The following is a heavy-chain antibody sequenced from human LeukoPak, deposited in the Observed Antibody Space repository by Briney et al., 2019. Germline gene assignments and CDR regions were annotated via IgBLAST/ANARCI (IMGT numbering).Heavy chain of an antibody. D-gene: IGHD5-12*01. V-gene: IGHV4-30-2*01. J-gene: IGHJ4*02. CDR2: IYHSGST. CDR1: GGSISSGGYY. CDR3: ARGGFGSGYYFDY. Sequence: SETLSLTCTVSGGSISSGGYYWSWIRQPPGKGLEWIGYIYHSGSTYYNPSLKSRVTISVDRSKNQFPLKLSSVTAADTAVYYCARGGFGSGYYFDYWGQGTLVTVSS.